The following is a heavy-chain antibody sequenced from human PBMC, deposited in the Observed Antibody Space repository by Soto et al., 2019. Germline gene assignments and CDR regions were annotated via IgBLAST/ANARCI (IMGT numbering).Heavy chain of an antibody. CDR2: ILPIFGTA. J-gene: IGHJ4*02. CDR1: GGTFSSYA. CDR3: ASRYYNSSGYPPYYFDY. V-gene: IGHV1-69*13. D-gene: IGHD3-22*01. Sequence: ASVKVYCKASGGTFSSYAIRWVRKAPGQRLEWMGWILPIFGTANYEQKFQGRVTITADESTRTAYMELSSLRSEDTAVYYCASRYYNSSGYPPYYFDYWGQGTWVTVSS.